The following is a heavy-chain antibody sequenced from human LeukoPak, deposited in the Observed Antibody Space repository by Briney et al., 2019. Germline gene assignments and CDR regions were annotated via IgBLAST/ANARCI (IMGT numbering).Heavy chain of an antibody. J-gene: IGHJ4*02. Sequence: ASVKVSCKASGYTFTGYYMHRVRQAPGQGLEWMGWINPNSGGTNYAQKFQGRVTMTRDTSISTAYMELSRLRSDDTAVYYCARVGVAARPYIFDHWGQGTLVTVSS. CDR1: GYTFTGYY. V-gene: IGHV1-2*02. CDR2: INPNSGGT. D-gene: IGHD6-6*01. CDR3: ARVGVAARPYIFDH.